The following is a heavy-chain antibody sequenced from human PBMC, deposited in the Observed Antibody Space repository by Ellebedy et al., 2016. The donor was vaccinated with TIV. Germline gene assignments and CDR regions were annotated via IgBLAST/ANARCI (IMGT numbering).Heavy chain of an antibody. CDR3: ARRGRGGHSEGLDY. J-gene: IGHJ4*02. V-gene: IGHV1-2*02. CDR1: GYTFTGYY. CDR2: INPSSGGT. Sequence: ASVKVSCXASGYTFTGYYMHWVRQAPGQGLEWMGWINPSSGGTNYAQKFQGRVTMTRDTSISTAHMELSRLRSDDTAVFYCARRGRGGHSEGLDYWGRGTLVTVSS. D-gene: IGHD4-23*01.